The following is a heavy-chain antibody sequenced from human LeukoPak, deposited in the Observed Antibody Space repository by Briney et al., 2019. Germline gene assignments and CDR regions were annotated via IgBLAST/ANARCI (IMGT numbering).Heavy chain of an antibody. D-gene: IGHD3-22*01. V-gene: IGHV4-30-2*01. Sequence: SETLFLTCAVSGGSISSGGYSWSWIRQPPGKGLEWIGYIYHSGSTYYNPSLKSRVTISVDRSKNQFSLKLSSVTAADTAVYYCARGDSSGYYRYFDYWGQGTLVTVSS. CDR3: ARGDSSGYYRYFDY. CDR1: GGSISSGGYS. J-gene: IGHJ4*02. CDR2: IYHSGST.